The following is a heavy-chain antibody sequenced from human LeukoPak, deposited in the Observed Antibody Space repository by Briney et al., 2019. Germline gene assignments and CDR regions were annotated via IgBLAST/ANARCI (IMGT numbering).Heavy chain of an antibody. Sequence: ASVKVSCKASGSTFTGYYMHWVRQAPGQGLEWMGWMNPNSGGTHYAQKFQGSVTMTRDTSISTAYMELSRLRFDDTAVYYCAKDSGSSNAFDYWGQGTLVTVSS. V-gene: IGHV1-2*02. CDR2: MNPNSGGT. D-gene: IGHD1-26*01. CDR3: AKDSGSSNAFDY. CDR1: GSTFTGYY. J-gene: IGHJ4*02.